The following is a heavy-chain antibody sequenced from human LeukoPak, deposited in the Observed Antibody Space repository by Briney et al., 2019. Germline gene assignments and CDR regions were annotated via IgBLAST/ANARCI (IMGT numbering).Heavy chain of an antibody. J-gene: IGHJ4*02. CDR1: GFTFDDYG. Sequence: PGGSLRLSCAASGFTFDDYGMSWVRQAPGKGLEWVSGINWNGGSTGYADSVKGRFTISRDNAKNSLYLQMNSLRAEDTALYYFSKQRTAYDILTGNDYWGQGTLVTVSS. D-gene: IGHD3-9*01. V-gene: IGHV3-20*04. CDR3: SKQRTAYDILTGNDY. CDR2: INWNGGST.